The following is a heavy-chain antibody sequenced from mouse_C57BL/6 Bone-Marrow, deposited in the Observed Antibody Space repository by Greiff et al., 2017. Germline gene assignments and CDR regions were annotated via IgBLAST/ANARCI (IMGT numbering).Heavy chain of an antibody. CDR1: GYSITSCYY. CDR3: ASYDGYFDY. J-gene: IGHJ2*01. D-gene: IGHD2-3*01. Sequence: EVKLEESGPGLVKPSQSLSLTCSVTGYSITSCYYWNLIRQFSGNKLEWMVYISYDGSNNYNPSLKNRIPITRDTSKNQFFLKLKSVTTEDTATYYCASYDGYFDYWGQGTTLTVSS. V-gene: IGHV3-6*01. CDR2: ISYDGSN.